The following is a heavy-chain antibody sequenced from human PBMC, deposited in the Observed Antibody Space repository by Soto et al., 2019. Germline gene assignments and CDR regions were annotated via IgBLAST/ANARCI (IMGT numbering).Heavy chain of an antibody. Sequence: GGSLRLSCAASGFPFSSYAMSWVRQAPGKGLEWVSAISGSGGSTYYADSVKGRFTISRDNSKNTLYLQMNSLRAEDTAVYYCAKIVTDYDYVWGSYRYSYFDYWGQGTLVTVSS. CDR3: AKIVTDYDYVWGSYRYSYFDY. J-gene: IGHJ4*02. CDR1: GFPFSSYA. D-gene: IGHD3-16*02. CDR2: ISGSGGST. V-gene: IGHV3-23*01.